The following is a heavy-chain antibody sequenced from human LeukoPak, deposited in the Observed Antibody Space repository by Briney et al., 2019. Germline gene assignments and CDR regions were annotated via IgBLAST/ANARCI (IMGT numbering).Heavy chain of an antibody. D-gene: IGHD3-16*02. Sequence: SETLSLSCTFSGASINSFYWSWIRQPPGQGLEWIGYISFSGSTSYNPSLKSRVTISVDSSKNQFSLSLRSVSAAVTAVYYCARDSVISYYAIDVWGQGTTVTVSS. V-gene: IGHV4-59*01. J-gene: IGHJ6*02. CDR2: ISFSGST. CDR3: ARDSVISYYAIDV. CDR1: GASINSFY.